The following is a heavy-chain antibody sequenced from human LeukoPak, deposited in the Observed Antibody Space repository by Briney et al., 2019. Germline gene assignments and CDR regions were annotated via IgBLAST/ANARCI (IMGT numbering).Heavy chain of an antibody. D-gene: IGHD1-26*01. CDR3: AKAVGAIGKSY. J-gene: IGHJ4*02. Sequence: PGGSLRLSCAASGFTFSSYAMHWVRQAPGKGLEWVAVISYDGSNKYYADSVKGRFTISRDNSKNTLYLQMNSLRAEDTAVYYCAKAVGAIGKSYWGQGTLVTVSS. V-gene: IGHV3-30-3*01. CDR2: ISYDGSNK. CDR1: GFTFSSYA.